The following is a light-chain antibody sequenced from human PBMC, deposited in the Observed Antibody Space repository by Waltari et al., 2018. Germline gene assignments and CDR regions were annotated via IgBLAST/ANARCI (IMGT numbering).Light chain of an antibody. CDR2: GAS. Sequence: DIQMTQSPSNLTASEGDRVTIPCRASQSVDRSLTWFQQKPDKAPQLLIYGASGLASGVPSRFSGSGSGTEFTLTISSLQPEDAATYYCQQCAASSWTFGQGTKVEIK. CDR1: QSVDRS. J-gene: IGKJ1*01. V-gene: IGKV1-5*03. CDR3: QQCAASSWT.